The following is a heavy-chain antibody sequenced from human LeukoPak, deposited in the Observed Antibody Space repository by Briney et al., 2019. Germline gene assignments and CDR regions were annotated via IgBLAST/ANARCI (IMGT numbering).Heavy chain of an antibody. CDR3: ASDTVAVYASDI. CDR1: GVSICSHY. CDR2: IYYSGST. D-gene: IGHD6-19*01. J-gene: IGHJ3*02. Sequence: SDTLSLTCTVSGVSICSHYWSWIRQPPGKGLEWIGYIYYSGSTNYTPSLKSRVTISVDTYKNQFSLNLRSVTAADTAVYYCASDTVAVYASDIWGQGTMVTVSS. V-gene: IGHV4-59*11.